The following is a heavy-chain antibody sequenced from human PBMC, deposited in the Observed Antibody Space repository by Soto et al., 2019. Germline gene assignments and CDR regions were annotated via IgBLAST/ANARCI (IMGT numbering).Heavy chain of an antibody. CDR1: GFTFSSWG. D-gene: IGHD1-7*01. V-gene: IGHV3-30*03. CDR2: ISYDGSNK. CDR3: SIDTHLPRGTLDY. J-gene: IGHJ4*02. Sequence: PGGSVGLCCAASGFTFSSWGMHWVRQAPGKGLEWVAVISYDGSNKYYADSVKGRFTISRDNSKNTLYLQMNSLRAEDTAVYYCSIDTHLPRGTLDYWGPG.